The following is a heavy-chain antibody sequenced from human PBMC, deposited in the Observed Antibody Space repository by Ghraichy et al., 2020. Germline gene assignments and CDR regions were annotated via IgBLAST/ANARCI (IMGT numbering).Heavy chain of an antibody. J-gene: IGHJ4*02. V-gene: IGHV3-30*18. Sequence: GGSLRLSCAASGFTFSSYGMHWVRQAPGKGLEWVAVISYDGSNKYYADSVKGRFTISRDNSKNTLYLQMNSLRAEDTAVYYCAKDWKDSSGWDFDYWGQGTLVTVSS. CDR1: GFTFSSYG. D-gene: IGHD6-19*01. CDR2: ISYDGSNK. CDR3: AKDWKDSSGWDFDY.